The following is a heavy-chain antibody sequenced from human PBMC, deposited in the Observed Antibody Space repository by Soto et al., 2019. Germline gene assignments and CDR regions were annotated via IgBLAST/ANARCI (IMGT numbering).Heavy chain of an antibody. CDR2: IYYSGST. V-gene: IGHV4-31*03. J-gene: IGHJ6*02. D-gene: IGHD3-10*01. CDR1: GGSISSGGYY. Sequence: QVQLQESGPGLVKPSQTLSLTCTVSGGSISSGGYYWSWIRQHPGKGLEWIGYIYYSGSTYYNPSLKSRVTLSVATSKNPFSLKLRSVTAAATAVYYCARGAGLLWFGEGGDYYGMDVGGQGTTVTVSS. CDR3: ARGAGLLWFGEGGDYYGMDV.